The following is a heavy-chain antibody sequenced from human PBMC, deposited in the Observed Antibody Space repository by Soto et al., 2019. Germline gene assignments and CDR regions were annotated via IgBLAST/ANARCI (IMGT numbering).Heavy chain of an antibody. CDR3: AKDAPRYSGFDFSQ. Sequence: QVPLVQSGSEVKKPGASVKVSCKASGYSFTSYGISWVRQAPGQGLEWVGWVSAYNGNTDYAERLQGRVTMTTDTSTSTAYMELRSLTSDDTAVYYCAKDAPRYSGFDFSQWGQGTLVTVSS. J-gene: IGHJ4*02. V-gene: IGHV1-18*04. CDR1: GYSFTSYG. D-gene: IGHD5-12*01. CDR2: VSAYNGNT.